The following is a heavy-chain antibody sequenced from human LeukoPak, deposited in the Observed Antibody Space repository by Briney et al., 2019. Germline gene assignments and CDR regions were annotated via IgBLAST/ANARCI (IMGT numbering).Heavy chain of an antibody. CDR1: GGSISSYY. CDR3: ATLTGYSSESWFDP. CDR2: IYYTGST. J-gene: IGHJ5*02. V-gene: IGHV4-59*01. Sequence: PSETLSLTCTVSGGSISSYYWSWIRQPPGKGLEWIGYIYYTGSTNYNPPLKSRVTISVDTSKNQFSLKLSSVTAADTAVYYCATLTGYSSESWFDPWGQGILVTVSS. D-gene: IGHD3-9*01.